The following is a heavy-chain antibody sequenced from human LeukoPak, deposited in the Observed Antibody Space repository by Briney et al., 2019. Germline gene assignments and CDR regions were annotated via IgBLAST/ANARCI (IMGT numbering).Heavy chain of an antibody. Sequence: ASVKVSCKASGYTFTGYYMHWVRQAPGQGLEWMGWINPSSGGTNYAQKFQGRVTMTRDTSISTAYMELSRLRSDDTAVYYCASGSDSNLGDYFDYWGQGTLVTVSS. CDR3: ASGSDSNLGDYFDY. D-gene: IGHD3-22*01. CDR1: GYTFTGYY. V-gene: IGHV1-2*02. J-gene: IGHJ4*02. CDR2: INPSSGGT.